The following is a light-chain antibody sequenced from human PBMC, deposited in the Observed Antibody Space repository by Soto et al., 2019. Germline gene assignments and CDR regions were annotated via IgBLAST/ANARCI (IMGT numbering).Light chain of an antibody. V-gene: IGLV1-44*01. J-gene: IGLJ1*01. Sequence: QSVLTQPPSASGTPGQRVTISCSGSSSNIGRNTVDWYQHLPGTAPKLLIYSNDQRPSGVPDRFSGSKSGTSASLAISGLQSEDEADYYCAAWDDSLNGLVFDTGTKVTVL. CDR1: SSNIGRNT. CDR3: AAWDDSLNGLV. CDR2: SND.